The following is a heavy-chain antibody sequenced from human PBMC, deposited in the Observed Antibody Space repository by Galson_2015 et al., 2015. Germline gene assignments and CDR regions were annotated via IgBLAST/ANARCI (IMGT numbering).Heavy chain of an antibody. CDR2: ISASGDST. Sequence: SLRLSCAASGFTFSNYAMSWVRQAPGKGLEWVSVISASGDSTYYAGSVKGRFPISRDNSKNTMTLQMNSLRVEDTAVYCCAKGGYGVPFDYWGQGALVTVSS. J-gene: IGHJ4*02. D-gene: IGHD4-17*01. CDR3: AKGGYGVPFDY. V-gene: IGHV3-23*01. CDR1: GFTFSNYA.